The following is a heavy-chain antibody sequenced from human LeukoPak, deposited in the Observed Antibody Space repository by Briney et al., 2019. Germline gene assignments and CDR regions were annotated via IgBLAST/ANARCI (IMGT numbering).Heavy chain of an antibody. V-gene: IGHV4-59*01. CDR3: ARDPGWELPHYFDY. CDR2: IYYSGST. CDR1: GGSISSYY. Sequence: SETLSLTCTVSGGSISSYYWSWIRQPPGKGLEWIGYIYYSGSTNYNPSLKSRVTISVDTSKNQFSLKLSSVTAADTAVYYCARDPGWELPHYFDYWGQGTLVTVSS. J-gene: IGHJ4*02. D-gene: IGHD1-26*01.